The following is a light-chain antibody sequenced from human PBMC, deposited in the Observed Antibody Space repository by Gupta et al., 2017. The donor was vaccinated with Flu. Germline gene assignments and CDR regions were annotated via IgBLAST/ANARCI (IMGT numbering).Light chain of an antibody. CDR1: QTIASNY. V-gene: IGKV3-20*01. J-gene: IGKJ1*01. CDR2: GAS. Sequence: ATLSLSPGERATLSCRASQTIASNYLAWYQQKPGQAPRLLIYGASSRATGIPDRFSGSGSGTDFTLTISRLEPEDFAVYYCQQYGSSLRTFG. CDR3: QQYGSSLRT.